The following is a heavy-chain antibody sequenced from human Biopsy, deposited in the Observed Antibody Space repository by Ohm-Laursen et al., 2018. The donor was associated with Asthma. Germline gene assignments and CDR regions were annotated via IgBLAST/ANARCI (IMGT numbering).Heavy chain of an antibody. D-gene: IGHD4-17*01. V-gene: IGHV1-69*01. Sequence: SSVKVSCKAHGDILSSFGIKWVRKAPGQGLEWMGGVIPIYGTTHTAQKFQGRVTITADEPTSTAYMELTSLRKEDTAVYYCARGGYYGDRRYHNGLDVWGQGTTVTVSS. J-gene: IGHJ6*02. CDR3: ARGGYYGDRRYHNGLDV. CDR2: VIPIYGTT. CDR1: GDILSSFG.